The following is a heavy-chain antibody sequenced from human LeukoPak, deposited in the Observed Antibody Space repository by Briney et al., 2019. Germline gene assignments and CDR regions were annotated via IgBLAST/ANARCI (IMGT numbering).Heavy chain of an antibody. CDR2: IYHSGSP. V-gene: IGHV4-4*02. J-gene: IGHJ4*02. CDR3: ARVNINNWHSCDY. CDR1: GGSISSNNW. Sequence: SETLSLTCAVSGGSISSNNWWGWVRQPPGKGLEWIEEIYHSGSPNYNPPLKSRVTISVDKSRNHFSLNLSSVTAADTAVYYCARVNINNWHSCDYWGQGTLVTVSS. D-gene: IGHD1-1*01.